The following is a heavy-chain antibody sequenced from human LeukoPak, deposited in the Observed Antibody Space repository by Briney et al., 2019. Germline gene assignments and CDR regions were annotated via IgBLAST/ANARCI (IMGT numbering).Heavy chain of an antibody. CDR3: VKDQLGGDGRLDY. D-gene: IGHD1-26*01. Sequence: GGSLRLSCAASGFTFSIYAMSWVRQAPGKGLEWVSGISWNSGIIGYADSVKGRFTISRDNAKNSLYLQMNSLRAEDTALYYCVKDQLGGDGRLDYWGQGTLITVSS. J-gene: IGHJ4*02. CDR1: GFTFSIYA. V-gene: IGHV3-9*01. CDR2: ISWNSGII.